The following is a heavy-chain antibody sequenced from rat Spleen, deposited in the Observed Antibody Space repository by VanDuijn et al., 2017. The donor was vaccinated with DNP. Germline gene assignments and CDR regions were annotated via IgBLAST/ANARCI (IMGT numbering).Heavy chain of an antibody. J-gene: IGHJ4*01. D-gene: IGHD1-1*01. Sequence: EVQLVESGGGLVQPGRSLKLSCAASGFTFSDYYMAWVRQAPTKGLEWVASISPGGGNTYYRDSVKGRFTISRDNAQSTLDLQMNSLRSEDTATYYCIRRAVVTGAMDAWGQGTSVTVSS. CDR2: ISPGGGNT. CDR1: GFTFSDYY. CDR3: IRRAVVTGAMDA. V-gene: IGHV5-25*01.